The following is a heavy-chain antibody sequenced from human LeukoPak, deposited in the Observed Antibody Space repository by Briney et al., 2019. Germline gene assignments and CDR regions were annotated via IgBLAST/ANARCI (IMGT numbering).Heavy chain of an antibody. Sequence: GGSLRLSCAASGFTFSSYGMHWVRQAPGKGLEWVAVISYDGSNKYYADSVKGRFTISRDNSKNTLYLQMNSLRAEDTAVYYCARHFGSGSYYYHYMDVWGKGTTVTVSS. J-gene: IGHJ6*03. D-gene: IGHD3-10*01. CDR2: ISYDGSNK. CDR3: ARHFGSGSYYYHYMDV. CDR1: GFTFSSYG. V-gene: IGHV3-30*03.